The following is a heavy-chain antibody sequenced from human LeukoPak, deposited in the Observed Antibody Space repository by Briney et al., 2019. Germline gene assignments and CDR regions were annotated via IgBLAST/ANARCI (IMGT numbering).Heavy chain of an antibody. CDR3: ARHGYSYGYGDAFDI. CDR1: GYSFTSYW. V-gene: IGHV5-51*01. CDR2: IYPGDSDT. J-gene: IGHJ3*02. Sequence: GESLKISCKGSGYSFTSYWIGWVRQMPGKGLEWMGIIYPGDSDTRYSPSFQGQVTISADKSISTAHLQWSSLKASDTAMYYCARHGYSYGYGDAFDIWGQGTMVTVSS. D-gene: IGHD5-18*01.